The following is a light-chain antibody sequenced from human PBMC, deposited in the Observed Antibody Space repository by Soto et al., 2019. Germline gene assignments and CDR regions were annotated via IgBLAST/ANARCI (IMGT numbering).Light chain of an antibody. CDR3: QQYGTSPRT. Sequence: ENVLTQSPGTLSLSPGERATLSCRASLSVTSYLAWYQKKPGQPPRLLIYGAYNRPTGIPDRFTGSGSGTDFTLTISRRQPEDFAVYYCQQYGTSPRTFGQGTKVEIK. CDR2: GAY. CDR1: LSVTSY. V-gene: IGKV3-20*01. J-gene: IGKJ2*01.